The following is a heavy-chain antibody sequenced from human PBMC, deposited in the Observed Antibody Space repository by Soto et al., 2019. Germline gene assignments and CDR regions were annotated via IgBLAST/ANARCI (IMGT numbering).Heavy chain of an antibody. D-gene: IGHD2-2*01. CDR3: ARVVPGAEAWFGP. CDR1: GYTFSNYC. J-gene: IGHJ5*02. V-gene: IGHV1-18*01. CDR2: ISLYSDGT. Sequence: ASVKVSCNASGYTFSNYCITWGRQAPGQPLEWLGWISLYSDGTNYAQKFQGRVSMTTDTSTTTAYMELRSLRSDDTAVYYCARVVPGAEAWFGPWGQGTLVTVSS.